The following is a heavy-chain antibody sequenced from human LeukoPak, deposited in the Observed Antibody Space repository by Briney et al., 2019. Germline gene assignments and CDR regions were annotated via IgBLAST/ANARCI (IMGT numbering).Heavy chain of an antibody. CDR2: ITPFNGNT. CDR3: AESAWVTGTTGPFDI. V-gene: IGHV1-45*02. D-gene: IGHD1-20*01. CDR1: GYTFTYRY. J-gene: IGHJ3*02. Sequence: ASVKVSCKASGYTFTYRYLHWVRQAPGQALEWMGWITPFNGNTNYAQKFQDRVTITRDRSKSAAYMELSSLRSEDTAMYYCAESAWVTGTTGPFDIWGQGTMVTVSS.